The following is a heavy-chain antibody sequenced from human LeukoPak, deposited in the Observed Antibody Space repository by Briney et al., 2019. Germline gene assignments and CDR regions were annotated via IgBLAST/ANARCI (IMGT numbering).Heavy chain of an antibody. CDR2: MNPNSGNT. J-gene: IGHJ4*02. CDR3: ARAGWELLHDY. D-gene: IGHD1-26*01. Sequence: GASVKVSCKASGYTFTGYYMHWVRQAPGQGLEWMGWMNPNSGNTGYAQKFQGRVTMTRNTSISTAYMELSSLRSEDTAVYYCARAGWELLHDYWGQGTLVTVSS. V-gene: IGHV1-8*02. CDR1: GYTFTGYY.